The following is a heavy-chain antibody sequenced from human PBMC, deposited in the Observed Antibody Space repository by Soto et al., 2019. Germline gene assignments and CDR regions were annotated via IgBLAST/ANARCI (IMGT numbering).Heavy chain of an antibody. CDR2: ISGSGGST. Sequence: HLGGSLRLSCAASGFTFSSYAMSWVRQAPGKGLEWVSAISGSGGSTYYADSVKGRFTISRDNSKNTLYLQMRSLRAEDTAVYYCAKDIGYDSSGYGAPNAFEIWGQGTMVTVSS. CDR1: GFTFSSYA. CDR3: AKDIGYDSSGYGAPNAFEI. D-gene: IGHD3-22*01. V-gene: IGHV3-23*01. J-gene: IGHJ3*02.